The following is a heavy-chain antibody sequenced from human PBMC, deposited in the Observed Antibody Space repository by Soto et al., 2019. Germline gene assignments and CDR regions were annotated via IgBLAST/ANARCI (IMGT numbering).Heavy chain of an antibody. CDR3: ARDLWGYCGTDCYPLDV. D-gene: IGHD2-21*02. CDR2: MYNTGST. V-gene: IGHV4-59*01. J-gene: IGHJ6*02. Sequence: QVQLQESGPGLVKPSETLSLTCTVSGGTIIRYYWSWIRQPPGKGLEWIGYMYNTGSTVYNPSFKSRVTISVDTSKNQFSLKLNAVTAADTAVYYCARDLWGYCGTDCYPLDVWGQGTTVTVSS. CDR1: GGTIIRYY.